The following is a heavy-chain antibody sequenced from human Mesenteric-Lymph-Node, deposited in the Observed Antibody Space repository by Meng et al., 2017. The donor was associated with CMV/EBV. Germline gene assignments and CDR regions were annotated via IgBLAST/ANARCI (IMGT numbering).Heavy chain of an antibody. CDR2: IIPFLDIA. V-gene: IGHV1-69*04. CDR3: ARDLLLDSYGMDV. D-gene: IGHD2/OR15-2a*01. Sequence: SVKVSCKASGGTFSSYTISWVRQAPVQGLEWMGRIIPFLDIANSAQKFQGRVTITADKSTNTAYMELSSLRSDDTAVYYCARDLLLDSYGMDVWGQGTTVTVSS. J-gene: IGHJ6*02. CDR1: GGTFSSYT.